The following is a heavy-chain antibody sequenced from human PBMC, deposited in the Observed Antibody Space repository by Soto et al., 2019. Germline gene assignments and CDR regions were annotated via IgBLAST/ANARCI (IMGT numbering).Heavy chain of an antibody. CDR1: GYSFTSYW. Sequence: PGESLKISCKGSGYSFTSYWIGWVRQMPGKGLEWMGIIYPGDSDTRYSPSFQGQVTISADKSISTAYLQWSSLKASDTAMYYCARQQLAYYYYYGMDVWGQGTTVTVSS. CDR3: ARQQLAYYYYYGMDV. J-gene: IGHJ6*02. V-gene: IGHV5-51*01. D-gene: IGHD6-13*01. CDR2: IYPGDSDT.